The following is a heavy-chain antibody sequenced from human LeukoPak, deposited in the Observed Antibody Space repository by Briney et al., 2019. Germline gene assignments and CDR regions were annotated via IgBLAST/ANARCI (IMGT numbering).Heavy chain of an antibody. CDR2: IYTSGST. J-gene: IGHJ4*02. Sequence: SETLSLTCTVSGGSISAYYWSWIRQPAGKGLEWVGRIYTSGSTNYNPSLKSRVTISVDTSKNQFSLKLSSMTAADTAVYYCARDRNYYDRSGWTPFDYWGQGTLVTVSS. CDR1: GGSISAYY. D-gene: IGHD3-22*01. CDR3: ARDRNYYDRSGWTPFDY. V-gene: IGHV4-4*07.